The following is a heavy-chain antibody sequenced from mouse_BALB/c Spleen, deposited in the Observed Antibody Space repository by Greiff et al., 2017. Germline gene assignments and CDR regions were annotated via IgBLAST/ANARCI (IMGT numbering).Heavy chain of an antibody. CDR1: GFTFSSFG. CDR2: ISSGSSTI. J-gene: IGHJ2*01. D-gene: IGHD1-1*01. CDR3: ARSPPYYGYFDY. Sequence: EVKLVESGGGLVQPGGSRKLSCAASGFTFSSFGMHWVRQAPEKGLEWVAYISSGSSTIYYADTVKGRFTISRDNPKNTLFLQMTSLRSEDTAMYYCARSPPYYGYFDYWGQGTTLTVSS. V-gene: IGHV5-17*02.